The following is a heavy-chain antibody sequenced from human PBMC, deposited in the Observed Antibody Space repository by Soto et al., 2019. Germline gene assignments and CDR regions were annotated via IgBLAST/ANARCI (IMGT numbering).Heavy chain of an antibody. Sequence: PSETLSLTCAVSGGSISSGGYSWSWIRQPPGKGLEWIGYIYHSGSTYYNPSLKSRVTISVDRSKNQFSLKLSSVTAADTAVYYCARAIFYYDSSGYYFDDFDSWGQGTMVTVSS. CDR2: IYHSGST. CDR1: GGSISSGGYS. CDR3: ARAIFYYDSSGYYFDDFDS. V-gene: IGHV4-30-2*01. D-gene: IGHD3-22*01. J-gene: IGHJ3*02.